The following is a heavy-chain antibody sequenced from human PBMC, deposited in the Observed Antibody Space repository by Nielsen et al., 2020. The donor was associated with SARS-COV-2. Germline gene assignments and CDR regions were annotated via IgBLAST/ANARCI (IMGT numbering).Heavy chain of an antibody. CDR3: ARPTPMDTAFDI. J-gene: IGHJ3*02. CDR2: IYYSGST. D-gene: IGHD5-18*01. Sequence: SETLSLTCAVYGGSFSGYYWSWIRQHPGKGLEWIGYIYYSGSTYYNPSLKSRVTISVDTSKNQFSLKLSSVTAADTAVYYCARPTPMDTAFDIWGQGTMVTVSS. CDR1: GGSFSGYY. V-gene: IGHV4-34*01.